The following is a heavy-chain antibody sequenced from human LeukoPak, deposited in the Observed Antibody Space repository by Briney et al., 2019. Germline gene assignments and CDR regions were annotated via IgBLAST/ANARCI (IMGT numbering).Heavy chain of an antibody. CDR2: INHSGST. D-gene: IGHD5-12*01. V-gene: IGHV4-39*07. Sequence: SETLSLTCTVSGDSISSGSYYWGWIRQPPGKGLEWIGEINHSGSTNYNPSLKSRVTISVDTSKNQFSLKLSSVTAADTAVYYCARAGYSGFLDYYYYMDVWGKGTTVTVSS. CDR1: GDSISSGSYY. CDR3: ARAGYSGFLDYYYYMDV. J-gene: IGHJ6*03.